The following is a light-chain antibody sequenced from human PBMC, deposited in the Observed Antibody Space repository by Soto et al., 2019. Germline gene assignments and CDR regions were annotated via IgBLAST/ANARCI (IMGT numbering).Light chain of an antibody. J-gene: IGKJ4*01. Sequence: EIVMTQSPATLSVSPGEITTLSCRASQSIRSNLAWYQQKPGQAPRLLIYGASTRVTGIPPRFSGSGSGTEFTLTISRLEPEDFAVYYCQQYGNSPLTFGGGTKVDIK. CDR3: QQYGNSPLT. CDR2: GAS. V-gene: IGKV3D-15*01. CDR1: QSIRSN.